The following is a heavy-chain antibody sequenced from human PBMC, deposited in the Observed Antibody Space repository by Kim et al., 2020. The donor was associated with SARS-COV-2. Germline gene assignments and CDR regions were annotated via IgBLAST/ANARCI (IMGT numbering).Heavy chain of an antibody. CDR2: ISFDGGHK. J-gene: IGHJ5*02. CDR3: ARSLNAGVVVARGKGFDP. V-gene: IGHV3-30*04. Sequence: GGSLRLSCAASGFTFSDYAMHWVRQAPGKGLEWVAVISFDGGHKDYIDSLKGRFTISRDNSENTLYLQMNSLRAEDTAIYYCARSLNAGVVVARGKGFDPWGQGTLVTVSS. CDR1: GFTFSDYA. D-gene: IGHD6-19*01.